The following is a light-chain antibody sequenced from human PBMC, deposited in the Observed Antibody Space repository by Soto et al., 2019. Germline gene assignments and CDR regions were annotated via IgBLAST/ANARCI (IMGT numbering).Light chain of an antibody. CDR3: QQSYTTPRT. V-gene: IGKV1-39*01. CDR1: QSISTF. CDR2: AAS. J-gene: IGKJ1*01. Sequence: DIPMTQSPSSLSASVGDRVSVTCRASQSISTFLNWYQQRPGEAPKLQIYAASSLQSGVPSRFSGSGSGADFTLTIGSLQPEDFATYYCQQSYTTPRTFGQGTKVEVK.